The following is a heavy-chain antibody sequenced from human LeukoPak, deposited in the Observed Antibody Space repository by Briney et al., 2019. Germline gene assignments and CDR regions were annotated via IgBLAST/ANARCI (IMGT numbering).Heavy chain of an antibody. D-gene: IGHD2-2*01. CDR2: INHSGST. CDR3: ARTNIVVVPAAMPLDY. Sequence: PSETLSLTCAVYGGSFSGYYWSWIRQPPGKGLEWIGEINHSGSTNYNPSLKGRVTISVDTSKNQFSLKLSSVTAADTAVYYCARTNIVVVPAAMPLDYWGQGTLVTVSS. J-gene: IGHJ4*02. CDR1: GGSFSGYY. V-gene: IGHV4-34*01.